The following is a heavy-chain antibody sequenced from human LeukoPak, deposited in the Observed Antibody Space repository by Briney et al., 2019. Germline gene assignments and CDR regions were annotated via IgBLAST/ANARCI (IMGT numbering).Heavy chain of an antibody. CDR1: GGSFSGYY. CDR2: INHSGST. J-gene: IGHJ5*02. CDR3: ARGQKYIVVVPAAKEMITRNWFDP. D-gene: IGHD2-2*01. Sequence: SETLSLTCAVYGGSFSGYYWSWIRQPPGKGLEWIGEINHSGSTYYNPSLKSRVTISVDTSKNQFSLKLSSVTAADTAVYYCARGQKYIVVVPAAKEMITRNWFDPWGQGTLVTVSS. V-gene: IGHV4-34*01.